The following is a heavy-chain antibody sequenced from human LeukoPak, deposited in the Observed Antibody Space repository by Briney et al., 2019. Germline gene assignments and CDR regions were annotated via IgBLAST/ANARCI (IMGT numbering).Heavy chain of an antibody. Sequence: GGSLRLSCAASGFTFSDFEMNWVRQAPGKGLEWISYISTSGASTYYADSVKGRFTISRDNAKNSMFLRMDTLRADDTAVYYCARERGYNYGYSGYYDQWGQGILVTVSS. V-gene: IGHV3-48*03. CDR1: GFTFSDFE. CDR2: ISTSGAST. J-gene: IGHJ4*02. CDR3: ARERGYNYGYSGYYDQ. D-gene: IGHD5-18*01.